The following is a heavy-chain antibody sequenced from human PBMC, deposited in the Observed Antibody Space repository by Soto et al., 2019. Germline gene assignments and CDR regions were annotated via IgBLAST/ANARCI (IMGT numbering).Heavy chain of an antibody. Sequence: GGSLRLSCAASGFTFSSYWMHWVRQAPGKGLVWVSRINSDGSSTSYADSVKGRFTISRDNAKNTLYLQMNSLRAEDTAVYYCARDGPSGGSYRYLFRAFDIWGQGTMVTVSS. CDR3: ARDGPSGGSYRYLFRAFDI. V-gene: IGHV3-74*01. J-gene: IGHJ3*02. CDR1: GFTFSSYW. CDR2: INSDGSST. D-gene: IGHD3-16*02.